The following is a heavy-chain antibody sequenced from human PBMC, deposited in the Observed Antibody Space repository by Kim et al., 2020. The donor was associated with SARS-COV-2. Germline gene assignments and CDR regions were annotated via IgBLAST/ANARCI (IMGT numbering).Heavy chain of an antibody. V-gene: IGHV3-30*04. CDR3: ARDQAERTPAAIDY. CDR2: ISYDGSNK. D-gene: IGHD2-2*01. CDR1: GFTFSSYA. Sequence: GGSLRLSCAASGFTFSSYAMHWVRQAPGKGLEWVAVISYDGSNKYYADSVKGRFTISRDNSKNTLYLQMNSLRAEDTAVYYCARDQAERTPAAIDYWGQG. J-gene: IGHJ4*02.